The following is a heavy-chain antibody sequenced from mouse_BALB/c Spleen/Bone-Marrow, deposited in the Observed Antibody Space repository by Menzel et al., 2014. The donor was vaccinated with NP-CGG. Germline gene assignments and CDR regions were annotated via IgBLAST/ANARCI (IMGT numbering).Heavy chain of an antibody. Sequence: VQVVESGAELVKPGASVKLSCKASGYTFTSYWMHWVKQRPGQGLEWIGEISPSNGRTNYNEKFKSKATLTVDKSSSTAYMQLSSLTSEDSAVYYCARWYEGYWGQGTTLTVSS. V-gene: IGHV1S81*02. J-gene: IGHJ2*01. CDR2: ISPSNGRT. CDR3: ARWYEGY. CDR1: GYTFTSYW. D-gene: IGHD2-14*01.